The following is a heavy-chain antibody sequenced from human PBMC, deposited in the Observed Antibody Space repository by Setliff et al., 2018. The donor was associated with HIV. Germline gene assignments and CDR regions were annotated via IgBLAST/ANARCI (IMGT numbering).Heavy chain of an antibody. Sequence: ASVKVSCKASGYTFSDYYMHWVRQAPGQGLEWMGWINPNSGGTNCAQKFQGRVNMTRDTSISTTYMELSRLRSDDTAVYYCARDPGYKSTWYGVFDIWGQGTMVTVSS. V-gene: IGHV1-2*02. D-gene: IGHD6-13*01. CDR3: ARDPGYKSTWYGVFDI. J-gene: IGHJ3*02. CDR1: GYTFSDYY. CDR2: INPNSGGT.